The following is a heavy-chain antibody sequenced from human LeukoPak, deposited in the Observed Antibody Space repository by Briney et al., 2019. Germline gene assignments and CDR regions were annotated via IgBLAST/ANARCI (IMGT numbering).Heavy chain of an antibody. CDR1: GFTFSSYA. CDR3: AKWGYSKQQLVLGGLDY. D-gene: IGHD6-13*01. J-gene: IGHJ4*02. V-gene: IGHV3-23*01. Sequence: GGSLRLSCAASGFTFSSYAMSWVRQAPGKGLEWVSAISGSGGSTYYADSVKGRFTISRDNSKNTLYLQMNSLRAEDTAVYYCAKWGYSKQQLVLGGLDYWGQGTLVTVSS. CDR2: ISGSGGST.